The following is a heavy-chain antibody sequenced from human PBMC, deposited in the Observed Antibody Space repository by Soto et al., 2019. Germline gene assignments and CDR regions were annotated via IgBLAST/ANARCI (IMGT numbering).Heavy chain of an antibody. Sequence: SETLSLTCTVSGGSISSYYWSWIRQPPGKGLEWIGYIYYSGSTNYNPSLKSRVTISVDTSKNQFSLKLSSVTAADTAVYYCARGDTQDYYYYYYMDVWGKGTTVTVSS. J-gene: IGHJ6*03. V-gene: IGHV4-59*01. CDR2: IYYSGST. CDR3: ARGDTQDYYYYYYMDV. CDR1: GGSISSYY.